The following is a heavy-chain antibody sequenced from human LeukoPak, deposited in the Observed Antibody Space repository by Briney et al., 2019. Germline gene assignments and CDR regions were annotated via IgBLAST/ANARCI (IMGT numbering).Heavy chain of an antibody. CDR1: GYTFTSYD. J-gene: IGHJ4*02. CDR3: AREFYDFWSGYPKYYFDY. Sequence: GASVTVSCKASGYTFTSYDINWVRQAPGQGLEWMGWMNPNSGNTGYAQKFQGRVTMTRNTSISTAYMELNSLRSKDTAVYYCAREFYDFWSGYPKYYFDYWGQGTLVTVSS. CDR2: MNPNSGNT. D-gene: IGHD3-3*01. V-gene: IGHV1-8*01.